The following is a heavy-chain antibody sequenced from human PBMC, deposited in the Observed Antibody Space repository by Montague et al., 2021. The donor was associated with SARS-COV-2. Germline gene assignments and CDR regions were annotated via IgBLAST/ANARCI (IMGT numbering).Heavy chain of an antibody. CDR1: GGSISTYY. J-gene: IGHJ4*02. D-gene: IGHD3-3*01. Sequence: SETLSLTCTLSGGSISTYYWNWIRQPPGKGLEWIGYIYYSGNTYYDPSLKSRTTISVETSKNQFSLSLTSVTAADTAVYYCARGPSWSAVPDYWGQGILVTVSS. CDR2: IYYSGNT. V-gene: IGHV4-59*01. CDR3: ARGPSWSAVPDY.